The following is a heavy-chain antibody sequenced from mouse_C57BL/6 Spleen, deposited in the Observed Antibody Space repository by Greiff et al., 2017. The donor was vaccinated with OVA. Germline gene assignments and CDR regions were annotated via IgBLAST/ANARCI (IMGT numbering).Heavy chain of an antibody. CDR1: GYTFTSYW. V-gene: IGHV1-64*01. J-gene: IGHJ1*03. CDR2: IHPNSGST. CDR3: ARESTTVVATDWYVDV. Sequence: QVQLQQPGAELVKPGASVKLSCKASGYTFTSYWMHWVKQRPGQGLEWIGMIHPNSGSTNYNEKFKSKATLTVDKSSSTAYVQLSSLTSEDSAVYYCARESTTVVATDWYVDVWGTGTTVTVSS. D-gene: IGHD1-1*01.